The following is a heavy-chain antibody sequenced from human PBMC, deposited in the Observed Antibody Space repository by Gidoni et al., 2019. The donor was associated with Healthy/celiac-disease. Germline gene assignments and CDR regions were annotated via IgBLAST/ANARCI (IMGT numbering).Heavy chain of an antibody. CDR1: GFTFSSYG. V-gene: IGHV3-30*18. CDR2: ISYDGSNK. J-gene: IGHJ3*02. Sequence: QVQLVESGGGVVQPGRSLRLSCAASGFTFSSYGMHWVRQAPGKGLEWVAVISYDGSNKYYADSVKGRFTISRDNSKNTLYLQMNSLRAEDTAVYYCAKGKGSGWYEAFDIWGQGTMVTVSS. CDR3: AKGKGSGWYEAFDI. D-gene: IGHD6-19*01.